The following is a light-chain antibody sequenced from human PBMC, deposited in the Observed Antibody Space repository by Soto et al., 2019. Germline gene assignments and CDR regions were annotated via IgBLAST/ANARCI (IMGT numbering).Light chain of an antibody. V-gene: IGKV1-5*03. CDR2: KAS. Sequence: DIQMTQSPSTLSACVGDRVTITCRASQNISSWLAWYQQKPGKAPKLLLSKASTLQSGVPSRYSGSGSGTEFTLNSSGLQADDFATCYCQQYTSFVTFGGGTKVEI. CDR1: QNISSW. CDR3: QQYTSFVT. J-gene: IGKJ4*01.